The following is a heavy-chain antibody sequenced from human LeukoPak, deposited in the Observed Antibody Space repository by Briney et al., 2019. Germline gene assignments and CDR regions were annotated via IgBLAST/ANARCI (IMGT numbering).Heavy chain of an antibody. CDR3: ARGGLGCRSGNCYWGATDV. Sequence: SETLSLTCKVSGGSINSYYWSWIRQPPGKGLEWIGYIYYSGSTNCNPSLKSRVTISVDTSKNQYSLKLSSVTAADTAVYYCARGGLGCRSGNCYWGATDVWGQGTTVTVSS. V-gene: IGHV4-59*01. J-gene: IGHJ6*02. CDR1: GGSINSYY. D-gene: IGHD2-2*01. CDR2: IYYSGST.